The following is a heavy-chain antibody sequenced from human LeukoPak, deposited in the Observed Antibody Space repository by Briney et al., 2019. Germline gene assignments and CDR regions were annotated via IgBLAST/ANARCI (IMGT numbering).Heavy chain of an antibody. D-gene: IGHD3-22*01. CDR2: IYHSGST. Sequence: SETLSLTCAVSGGSISSSNWWSWVRQPPGKGLEWIGEIYHSGSTNYNPSLKSRVTLSVDKSKSQFSLKLSSVTAADTAVYYCARASPVVHPKNFDYWGQGTLVTVSS. V-gene: IGHV4-4*02. J-gene: IGHJ4*02. CDR1: GGSISSSNW. CDR3: ARASPVVHPKNFDY.